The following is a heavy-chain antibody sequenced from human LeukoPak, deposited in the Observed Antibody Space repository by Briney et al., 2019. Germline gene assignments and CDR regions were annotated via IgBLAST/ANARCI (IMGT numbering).Heavy chain of an antibody. Sequence: PGRSLRLSCAASGFTFSSYGMHWVRQAPGKGLEWVAVISYDGSNKYYADSVKGRFTISRDNSKNTLYLQMNSLRAEDTAVYYCAKEILTGYYNPDYWGQGTLVTVSS. CDR2: ISYDGSNK. D-gene: IGHD3-9*01. CDR1: GFTFSSYG. V-gene: IGHV3-30*18. J-gene: IGHJ4*02. CDR3: AKEILTGYYNPDY.